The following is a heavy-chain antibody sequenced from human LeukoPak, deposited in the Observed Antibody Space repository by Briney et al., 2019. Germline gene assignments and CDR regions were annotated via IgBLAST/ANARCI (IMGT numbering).Heavy chain of an antibody. CDR1: GASITSTNYY. CDR3: VRLTRGSSADYFYYYMDV. V-gene: IGHV4-39*07. CDR2: VYYSGTT. J-gene: IGHJ6*03. Sequence: PSETLSLTCTVSGASITSTNYYWPCIRQPPGKGPEWIGSVYYSGTTYYNPSIMSRATVSVDTSKNQFSLKLSSVTAAESAVYYCVRLTRGSSADYFYYYMDVWGKGIMVTVSS. D-gene: IGHD6-6*01.